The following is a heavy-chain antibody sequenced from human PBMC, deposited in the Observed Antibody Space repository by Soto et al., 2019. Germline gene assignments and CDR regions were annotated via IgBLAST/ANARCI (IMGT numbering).Heavy chain of an antibody. V-gene: IGHV3-15*07. CDR2: IKSKTDGGTT. CDR3: TTEWAEMNMIVVSYDAFDI. D-gene: IGHD3-22*01. J-gene: IGHJ3*02. CDR1: GFTFSNAW. Sequence: EVQLVESGGGLVKPGGSLRLSCAASGFTFSNAWMNWVRQAQGKGLEWVGRIKSKTDGGTTDYAAPVKGRFTISRDDSKNTVYRQMNSLKTEDTTVYYGTTEWAEMNMIVVSYDAFDIWGQGTMVTVSS.